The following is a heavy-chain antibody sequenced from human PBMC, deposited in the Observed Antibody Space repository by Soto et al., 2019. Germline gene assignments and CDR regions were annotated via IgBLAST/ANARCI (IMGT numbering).Heavy chain of an antibody. CDR1: GFTFSSYW. CDR3: ARVGWWLTTVLTPDH. CDR2: INEDGSAK. J-gene: IGHJ4*02. Sequence: GGSLRLSCAASGFTFSSYWMSWFRQAPGKGLQWVANINEDGSAKFYVDSVKGRFTISRDNAKNTLYLQMDSLRAEDTAVYYCARVGWWLTTVLTPDHWGQGTLVTVSS. V-gene: IGHV3-7*05. D-gene: IGHD2-15*01.